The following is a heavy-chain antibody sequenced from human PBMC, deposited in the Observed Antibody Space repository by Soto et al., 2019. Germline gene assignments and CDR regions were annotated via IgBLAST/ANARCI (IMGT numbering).Heavy chain of an antibody. CDR3: ARYGCGGDCPFDY. J-gene: IGHJ4*02. CDR2: IWYDGSNK. V-gene: IGHV3-33*01. D-gene: IGHD2-21*02. Sequence: QVQLVESGGGVVQPGGSLRLSCTASGFSFRSYGMHWVRQAPGKGLEWVAVIWYDGSNKYSADSVKGRFTISRDNSKKTLYLQMSSLRAEDTAVYYCARYGCGGDCPFDYWGQGTLVTVSS. CDR1: GFSFRSYG.